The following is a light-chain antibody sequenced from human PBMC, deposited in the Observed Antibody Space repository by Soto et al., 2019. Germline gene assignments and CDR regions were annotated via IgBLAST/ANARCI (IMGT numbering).Light chain of an antibody. Sequence: EIVLTQSPGTLSLSPGERATLSCRASQSLTNSYLAWYQQKPGQAPRLLISGASSRATGIPDRFSGSGSGRYFTLTISRLEPEDFAVYYCQQYGSSYTFGQGTKLEIK. J-gene: IGKJ2*01. V-gene: IGKV3-20*01. CDR1: QSLTNSY. CDR2: GAS. CDR3: QQYGSSYT.